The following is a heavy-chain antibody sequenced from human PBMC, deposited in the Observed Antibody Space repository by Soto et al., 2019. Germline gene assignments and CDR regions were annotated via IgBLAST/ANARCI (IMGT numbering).Heavy chain of an antibody. J-gene: IGHJ4*02. CDR1: GFTFSSYG. Sequence: EVQLLESGGGLVQPGGSLRLSCAASGFTFSSYGMSWVRQAPGKGLEWVSAISHSGGNTYYADSVKGRFAISRDNSKNTLYLQMNSLRAEDTAVYYCATFISCSSTSCYGREGGYWGQGTLVTVSP. D-gene: IGHD2-2*01. V-gene: IGHV3-23*01. CDR3: ATFISCSSTSCYGREGGY. CDR2: ISHSGGNT.